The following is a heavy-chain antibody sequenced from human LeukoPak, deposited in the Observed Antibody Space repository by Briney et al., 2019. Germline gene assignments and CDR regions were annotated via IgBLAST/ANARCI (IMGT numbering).Heavy chain of an antibody. CDR3: AGAVADYGDTYYFDY. V-gene: IGHV4-39*07. J-gene: IGHJ4*02. CDR2: IYYNANT. CDR1: GGSISSSIYY. Sequence: SETLSLTCTVSGGSISSSIYYWGWIRQPPGKGLEWIGSIYYNANTYYNPSLKSRTTISVDTSKNQFSLRLSSVTAADTAVYYCAGAVADYGDTYYFDYWGQGTLVTVSS. D-gene: IGHD4-17*01.